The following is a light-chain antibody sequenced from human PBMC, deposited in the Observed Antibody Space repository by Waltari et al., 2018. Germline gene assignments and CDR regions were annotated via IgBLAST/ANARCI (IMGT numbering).Light chain of an antibody. CDR3: GTWDSSLSAVV. Sequence: QSVLTQPPSVSAAPGPKVTISCSGSSSNIGNNYVSWYQHLPGTAPELLIYENNTRPSVIPDRFSGSKSGTSATLGITGLQTGDEADYYCGTWDSSLSAVVFGGGTKLTVL. V-gene: IGLV1-51*02. J-gene: IGLJ2*01. CDR2: ENN. CDR1: SSNIGNNY.